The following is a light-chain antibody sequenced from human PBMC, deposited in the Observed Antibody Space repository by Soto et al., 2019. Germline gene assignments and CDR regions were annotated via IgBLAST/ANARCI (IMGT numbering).Light chain of an antibody. CDR2: AAS. Sequence: DIQVTQSPSSRSASVGDRVTITCRASQSISSYLNWYQQKPGKAPKLLIYAASSLQSGVPSRFSGSGSGTDFTLTISSLQPEDFATYYCQQSYSTPRTFGQGTKVDI. V-gene: IGKV1-39*01. CDR1: QSISSY. J-gene: IGKJ1*01. CDR3: QQSYSTPRT.